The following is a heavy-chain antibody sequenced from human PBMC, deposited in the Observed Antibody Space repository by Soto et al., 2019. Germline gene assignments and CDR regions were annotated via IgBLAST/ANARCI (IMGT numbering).Heavy chain of an antibody. CDR2: IIPIFGTA. CDR1: GFTFSSYA. V-gene: IGHV1-69*01. J-gene: IGHJ5*02. D-gene: IGHD2-15*01. Sequence: VQLLESGGDLVQPGGSLRLSCAASGFTFSSYAISWVRQAPGQGLEWMGGIIPIFGTANYAQKFQGRVTITADESTSTAYMELSSLRSEDTAVYYCARGNQIYCSGGSCYDPNWFDPWGQGTLVTVSS. CDR3: ARGNQIYCSGGSCYDPNWFDP.